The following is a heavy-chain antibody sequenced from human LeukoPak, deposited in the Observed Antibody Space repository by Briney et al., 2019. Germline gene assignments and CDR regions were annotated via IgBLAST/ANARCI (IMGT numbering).Heavy chain of an antibody. CDR3: ARARTMITFGGVRHAFDI. D-gene: IGHD3-16*01. Sequence: ASVKVSCKASGGTFSSYAFNWVRQAPGQGLEWVGRIIPLLGVTNHAQKLQGRVTLTADPATNTAYVELSSLIPDDTAVYYCARARTMITFGGVRHAFDIWGQGTLVTVSS. CDR1: GGTFSSYA. J-gene: IGHJ3*02. CDR2: IIPLLGVT. V-gene: IGHV1-69*10.